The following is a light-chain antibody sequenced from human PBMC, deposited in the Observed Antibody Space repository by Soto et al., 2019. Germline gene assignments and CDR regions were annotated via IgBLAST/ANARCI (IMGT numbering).Light chain of an antibody. CDR3: KSYAGSNTYV. J-gene: IGLJ1*01. CDR2: EVV. Sequence: QSVLTQPHSASGSPGQSVTISCTGTKNDIGVYDFVSWYQHHPGKAPRLIIYEVVQRPSGVTDRFSGSKSGNTASLSVSGLQAADEADYFCKSYAGSNTYVFGSGTKVT. CDR1: KNDIGVYDF. V-gene: IGLV2-8*01.